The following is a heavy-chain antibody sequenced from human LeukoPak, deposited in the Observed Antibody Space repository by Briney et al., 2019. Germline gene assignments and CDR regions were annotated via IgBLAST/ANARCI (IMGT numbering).Heavy chain of an antibody. D-gene: IGHD3-3*01. CDR1: GYTFTSYG. Sequence: ASVKVSCKASGYTFTSYGISWVRQAPGQGLEWMGWISAYNGNTNYAQKLQGRVTMTTDTSTSTAYMELRSLRSDDTAVYYCTRGVSPYDFWSIHPVYYYYMDVWGKGTTVTVSS. CDR2: ISAYNGNT. J-gene: IGHJ6*03. V-gene: IGHV1-18*01. CDR3: TRGVSPYDFWSIHPVYYYYMDV.